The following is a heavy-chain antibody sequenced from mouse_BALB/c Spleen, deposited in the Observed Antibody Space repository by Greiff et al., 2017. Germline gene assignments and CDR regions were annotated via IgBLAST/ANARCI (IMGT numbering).Heavy chain of an antibody. V-gene: IGHV14-3*02. Sequence: VQLQQSGAELVKPGASVKLSCTASGFNIKDTYMHWVKQRPEQGLEWIGRIDPANGNTKYDPKFPGKATITADTSSSTAYLQLSSLTSEDTAVYYCGARGDDDCLEGWGEGTGLTV. CDR2: IDPANGNT. CDR3: GARGDDDCLEG. D-gene: IGHD2-2*01. J-gene: IGHJ2*03. CDR1: GFNIKDTY.